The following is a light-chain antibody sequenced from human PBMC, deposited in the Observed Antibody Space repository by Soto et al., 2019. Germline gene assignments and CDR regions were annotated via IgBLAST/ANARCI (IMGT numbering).Light chain of an antibody. CDR3: QQYGGSPRT. CDR1: QNIRNY. V-gene: IGKV1-39*01. J-gene: IGKJ2*01. CDR2: AAS. Sequence: DIQMTQSPSSLSASVGDRVTITCRASQNIRNYLNWYQQRPGKTPNLLVYAASNLRSGVPSRFSGSGSGTDFTLTISRLEPEDFAIYHCQQYGGSPRTFGQGTKLEIK.